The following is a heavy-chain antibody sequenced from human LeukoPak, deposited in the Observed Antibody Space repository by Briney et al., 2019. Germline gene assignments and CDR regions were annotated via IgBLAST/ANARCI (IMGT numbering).Heavy chain of an antibody. D-gene: IGHD6-13*01. Sequence: SETLSLTCTVSGGSFTSYYWTWVRQPPGKGLQWIGYIFYSGSTRYDPSLEGRATISLDTSRNQFSLRLRSVSAADTAVYYCARDQSTWFFDYWGQGTLVTVSS. V-gene: IGHV4-59*12. CDR2: IFYSGST. CDR1: GGSFTSYY. CDR3: ARDQSTWFFDY. J-gene: IGHJ4*02.